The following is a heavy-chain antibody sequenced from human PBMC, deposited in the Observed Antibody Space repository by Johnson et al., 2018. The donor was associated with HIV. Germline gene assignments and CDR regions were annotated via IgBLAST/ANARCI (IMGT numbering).Heavy chain of an antibody. D-gene: IGHD3-22*01. CDR3: ARDATYYYDSSGYHDAFDI. V-gene: IGHV3-30*03. CDR1: GFTFSNYG. CDR2: ISYDGSNK. J-gene: IGHJ3*02. Sequence: VHLVESGGGVVQPGRSLRLSCVASGFTFSNYGMHWVRQAPGKGLEWVAVISYDGSNKYYADSVKGRFTISRDNSKNTLYLQMNSLRAEDTAVYYCARDATYYYDSSGYHDAFDIWGQGTMVTVSS.